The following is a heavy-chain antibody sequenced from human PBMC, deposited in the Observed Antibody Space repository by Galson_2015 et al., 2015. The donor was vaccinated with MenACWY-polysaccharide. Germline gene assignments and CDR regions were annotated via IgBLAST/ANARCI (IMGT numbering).Heavy chain of an antibody. J-gene: IGHJ6*02. D-gene: IGHD5-18*01. CDR3: ARVDTAMVNDYYYYAMDV. CDR2: IYYSETT. V-gene: IGHV4-59*01. Sequence: LSLTCIVSGAAISSNYWPWIRQPPGKGLEWIGNIYYSETTNHNPSLKSRVSISVDTSKNQFSLKLTSVTAADTAVYYCARVDTAMVNDYYYYAMDVWGQGATVTVSS. CDR1: GAAISSNY.